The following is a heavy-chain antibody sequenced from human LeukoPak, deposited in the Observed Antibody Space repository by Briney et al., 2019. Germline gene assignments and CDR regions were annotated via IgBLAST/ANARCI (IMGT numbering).Heavy chain of an antibody. CDR1: GFTFDDYA. V-gene: IGHV3-30*02. CDR2: IRYDGSNK. D-gene: IGHD1-26*01. CDR3: AKVSRGYSGSYYYYMDV. Sequence: GSLRLSCAASGFTFDDYAMHWVRQAPGKGLEWVAFIRYDGSNKYYADSVKGRFTISRDNSKNTLYLQMNSLRAEDTAVYYCAKVSRGYSGSYYYYMDVWGKGTTVTVSS. J-gene: IGHJ6*03.